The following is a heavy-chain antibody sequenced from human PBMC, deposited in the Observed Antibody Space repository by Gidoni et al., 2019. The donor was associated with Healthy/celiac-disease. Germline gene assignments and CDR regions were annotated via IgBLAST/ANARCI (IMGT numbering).Heavy chain of an antibody. Sequence: QVQLQQSGPGLVKPSQTTSPTCAIPGAGVPSNSAAWNGLRQSPSRGLEWLGRTYYRSKWYNDYAVSVKSRITITPDTSKNQFSLQLNSVTPEDTAVYYCATSYGSGSYCSYWGQGTLVTVSS. V-gene: IGHV6-1*01. J-gene: IGHJ4*02. CDR3: ATSYGSGSYCSY. CDR2: TYYRSKWYN. D-gene: IGHD3-10*01. CDR1: GAGVPSNSAA.